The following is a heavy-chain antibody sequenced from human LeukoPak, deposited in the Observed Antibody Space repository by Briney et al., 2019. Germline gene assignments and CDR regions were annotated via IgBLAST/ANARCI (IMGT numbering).Heavy chain of an antibody. D-gene: IGHD1-14*01. CDR1: GGTISPHY. Sequence: NPSETLSLTCTVSGGTISPHYWSWIRQPPGKGLEWIGYIYYSGSTNSNPSLKSRVTISIDMSKNQFSLKLSSVTAADTAVYHCARHYNLAFDYWGQGTLVTVSS. CDR2: IYYSGST. CDR3: ARHYNLAFDY. J-gene: IGHJ4*02. V-gene: IGHV4-59*08.